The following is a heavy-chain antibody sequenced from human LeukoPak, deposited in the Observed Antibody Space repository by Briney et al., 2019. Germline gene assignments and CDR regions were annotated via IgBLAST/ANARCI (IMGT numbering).Heavy chain of an antibody. CDR1: GYTFTSYG. V-gene: IGHV1-18*01. CDR2: ISAYNGNT. CDR3: ARDRGNGFGELSYHFDY. J-gene: IGHJ4*02. Sequence: ASVKVSCKASGYTFTSYGISWVRQAPGQGLEWMGWISAYNGNTNYAQKLQGRVTITADKSTSTAYMELSSLRSEDTAVYYCARDRGNGFGELSYHFDYWGQGTLVTVSS. D-gene: IGHD3-10*01.